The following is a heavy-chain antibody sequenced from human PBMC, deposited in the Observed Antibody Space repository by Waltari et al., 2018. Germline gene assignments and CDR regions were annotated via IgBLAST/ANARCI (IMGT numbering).Heavy chain of an antibody. D-gene: IGHD5-12*01. CDR1: GGTFSSYA. CDR3: ARYPRLEMATNADAFDI. J-gene: IGHJ3*02. Sequence: QIQLVQSGAEVKKPGSSVKVSCKASGGTFSSYAISWVRQAPGQGLEWMGGIIPIFGTANYAQKFQGRVTITADESTSTAYMELSSLRSEDTAVYYCARYPRLEMATNADAFDIWGQGTMVTVSS. CDR2: IIPIFGTA. V-gene: IGHV1-69*12.